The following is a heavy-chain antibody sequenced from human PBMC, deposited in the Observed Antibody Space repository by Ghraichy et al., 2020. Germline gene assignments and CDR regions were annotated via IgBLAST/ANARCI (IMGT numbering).Heavy chain of an antibody. J-gene: IGHJ4*02. CDR2: NSSSSSTI. Sequence: GGSLRLSCAASGFTFSSYSMNWVRQAPGKGLEWVSYNSSSSSTIYYADSVKGRFTISRDNAKNSLYLQMNSLRDEDTAVYYCARGMGRGITMTPDYWGRGTLFTVSS. V-gene: IGHV3-48*02. CDR3: ARGMGRGITMTPDY. D-gene: IGHD3-22*01. CDR1: GFTFSSYS.